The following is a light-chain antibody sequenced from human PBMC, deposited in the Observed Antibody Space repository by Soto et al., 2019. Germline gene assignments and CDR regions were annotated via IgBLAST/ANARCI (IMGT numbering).Light chain of an antibody. J-gene: IGKJ4*01. CDR3: QQYHTWPIT. CDR1: QSVSNN. Sequence: EIVLTQSPVTLSLSPGERATLSCRASQSVSNNYLAWYQQKPGQAPRLLIDGASNRATGVPARFSGSGSGTEFTLTISSLQSEDCAIYYCQQYHTWPITFGGGTKVDIK. V-gene: IGKV3D-15*01. CDR2: GAS.